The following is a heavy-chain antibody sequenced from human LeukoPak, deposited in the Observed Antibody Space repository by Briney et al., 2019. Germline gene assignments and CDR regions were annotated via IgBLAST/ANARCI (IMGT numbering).Heavy chain of an antibody. J-gene: IGHJ4*02. V-gene: IGHV3-30*03. CDR2: ISYDGSNK. CDR1: GFTFSSYG. Sequence: GGSLRLSCAASGFTFSSYGMHWVRQAPGKGLEWVAVISYDGSNKYYADSVKGRFTIPRDNSKNTLYLQMNSLRAEDTAVYYCDLTGTGDYWGQGTLVTVSS. D-gene: IGHD6-13*01. CDR3: DLTGTGDY.